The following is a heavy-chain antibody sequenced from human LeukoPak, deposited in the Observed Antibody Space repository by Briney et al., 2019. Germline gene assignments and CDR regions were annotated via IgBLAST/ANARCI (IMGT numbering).Heavy chain of an antibody. D-gene: IGHD5-18*01. J-gene: IGHJ4*02. CDR1: GGTFSSYA. V-gene: IGHV1-69*05. CDR3: AREVYSYGIVPQYYFDY. CDR2: IIPIFGTA. Sequence: AVKVTFKGSGGTFSSYAISWVRQAPAQGLEWMGRIIPIFGTAKYAQKSQGRVTITTDESTSTAYMELSSLRSEDTAVYYCAREVYSYGIVPQYYFDYWGQGTLVTVSS.